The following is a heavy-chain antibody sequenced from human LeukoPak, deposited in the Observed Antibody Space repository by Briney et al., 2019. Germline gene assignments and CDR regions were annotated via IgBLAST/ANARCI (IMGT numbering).Heavy chain of an antibody. CDR2: ILPGGGDT. CDR3: AKAWPAAGTFDS. Sequence: GGPLRLSCAASGFTFSSYAMTWVRQAPGKGLEWVSTILPGGGDTYYADSVKGRFTISRDTSKNTLYLQMNTLRVEDTAVYYCAKAWPAAGTFDSWGQGSLVTVSS. D-gene: IGHD6-13*01. J-gene: IGHJ4*02. CDR1: GFTFSSYA. V-gene: IGHV3-23*01.